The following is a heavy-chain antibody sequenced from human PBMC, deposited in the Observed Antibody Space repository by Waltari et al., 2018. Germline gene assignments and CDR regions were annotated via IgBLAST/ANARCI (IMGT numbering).Heavy chain of an antibody. D-gene: IGHD1-26*01. Sequence: QVQLVESGGGVVQPGRSLRLSCAASGFLFRKHGMFWVRHIPGKGLEWVAVIWPDGNKEDYADSVRGRFTISRDNSNNTLSLQMTGLRVDDTGLYYCARGFGGSYPHWYIDLWGRGTIVTVSS. CDR3: ARGFGGSYPHWYIDL. J-gene: IGHJ2*01. CDR1: GFLFRKHG. CDR2: IWPDGNKE. V-gene: IGHV3-33*07.